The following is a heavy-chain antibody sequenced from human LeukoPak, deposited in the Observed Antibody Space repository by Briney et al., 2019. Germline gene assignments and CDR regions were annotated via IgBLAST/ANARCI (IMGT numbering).Heavy chain of an antibody. J-gene: IGHJ4*02. Sequence: AGGSLRLSCAASGFAFSSYAMSWVRQAPGKGLEWVSAISGSGVSTYYADSVKGRFTISRDNSKNTLYLQMNSLRAEDTAVYYCARDAGLYYYDLWGQGTLVTVSS. D-gene: IGHD2-8*01. V-gene: IGHV3-23*01. CDR2: ISGSGVST. CDR3: ARDAGLYYYDL. CDR1: GFAFSSYA.